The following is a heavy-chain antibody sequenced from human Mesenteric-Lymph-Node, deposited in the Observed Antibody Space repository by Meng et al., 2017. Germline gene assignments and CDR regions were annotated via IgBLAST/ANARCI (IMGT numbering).Heavy chain of an antibody. CDR3: ARDQSYGYGGYFDY. D-gene: IGHD5-18*01. Sequence: SETRSPTCTVSGGSTSSSSYYWGWIRQPPGKGLEWIGRIYYSGSTYYNPSLKSRVTISVDTSENQFSLKMSSVTATDTAVDYGARDQSYGYGGYFDYWGQGTLVTVSS. CDR2: IYYSGST. CDR1: GGSTSSSSYY. J-gene: IGHJ4*02. V-gene: IGHV4-39*07.